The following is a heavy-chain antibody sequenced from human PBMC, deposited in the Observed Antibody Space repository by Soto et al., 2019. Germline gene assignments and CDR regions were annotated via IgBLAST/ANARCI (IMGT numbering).Heavy chain of an antibody. CDR2: IWYDGSNK. CDR1: GFTFSSYG. V-gene: IGHV3-33*01. J-gene: IGHJ4*02. D-gene: IGHD3-22*01. CDR3: ASDGMDYDSSGYFDY. Sequence: PGGSLSLSCAASGFTFSSYGMHWVRQAPGKGLEWVAVIWYDGSNKYYADSVKGRFTISRDNSKNTLYLQMNSLRAEDTAVYYCASDGMDYDSSGYFDYWGQGALVTVSS.